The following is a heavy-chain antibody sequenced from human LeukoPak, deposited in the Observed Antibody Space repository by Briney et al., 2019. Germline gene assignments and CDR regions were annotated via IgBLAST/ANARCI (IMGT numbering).Heavy chain of an antibody. CDR3: AKALYSSSWYTFAI. D-gene: IGHD6-13*01. CDR1: GFSFSSYA. CDR2: VSISGAAT. Sequence: QPGGSLRLSCAASGFSFSSYAMSWVRQAPGKGLEWVSTVSISGAATYYADSMKGRFTISRDNSENTLYLQMDSLRAEDTAVYYCAKALYSSSWYTFAIWGQGTMVTVSS. J-gene: IGHJ3*02. V-gene: IGHV3-23*01.